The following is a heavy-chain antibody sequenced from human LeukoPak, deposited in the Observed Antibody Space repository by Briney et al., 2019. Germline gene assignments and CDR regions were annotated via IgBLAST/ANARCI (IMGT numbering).Heavy chain of an antibody. CDR3: ARDNSGNYSWDY. J-gene: IGHJ4*02. D-gene: IGHD1-26*01. Sequence: QPGGSLRLSCAASGFTFSSHGMHWVRQAPGKGLEWVAAISFDGNSKWYADSVKGRFTIPRDNSKNTLYLQLNSLRPEDTAVYYCARDNSGNYSWDYWGQGTLVTVSS. CDR1: GFTFSSHG. V-gene: IGHV3-30-3*01. CDR2: ISFDGNSK.